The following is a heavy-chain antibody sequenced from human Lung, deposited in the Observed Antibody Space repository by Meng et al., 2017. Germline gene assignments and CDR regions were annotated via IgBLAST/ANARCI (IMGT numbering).Heavy chain of an antibody. Sequence: EVQLVAAGGGLVPSGWSQRPSCAASGFTFTDHWMHWVRQGPGKGLVWVSRISRDGTKPTYADSVKGRFTISRDNAKNTLYLQMNNLRAEDTAFYYCTNDRLNHWGQGALFTVSS. V-gene: IGHV3-74*01. D-gene: IGHD1-1*01. CDR1: GFTFTDHW. CDR3: TNDRLNH. CDR2: ISRDGTKP. J-gene: IGHJ1*01.